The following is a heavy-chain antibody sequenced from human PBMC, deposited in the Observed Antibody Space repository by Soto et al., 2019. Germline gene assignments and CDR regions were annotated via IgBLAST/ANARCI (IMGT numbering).Heavy chain of an antibody. CDR3: AKATRDQYKPFDY. J-gene: IGHJ4*02. D-gene: IGHD2-15*01. CDR2: ISGGGGST. V-gene: IGHV3-23*01. Sequence: EVQLLESGGGLVQPGGSLRLSCAASGFTFSSYAMSWVRQAPGKGLEWVSTISGGGGSTYYADSVKGRFTISRDNSKNTLHLQMNSLRAEDTAVYYCAKATRDQYKPFDYWGQGTLVTVSS. CDR1: GFTFSSYA.